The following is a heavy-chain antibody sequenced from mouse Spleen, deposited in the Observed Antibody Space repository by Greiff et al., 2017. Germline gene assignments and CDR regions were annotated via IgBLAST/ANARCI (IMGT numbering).Heavy chain of an antibody. V-gene: IGHV1-5*01. CDR1: GYTFTNYW. CDR3: TRNPSTDWYFDV. J-gene: IGHJ1*01. D-gene: IGHD1-1*01. Sequence: VQLQQSGTVLARPGASVKMSCKTSGYTFTNYWIHWVKQRPGQGLEWIGSIYPGNSDSYYNQKFKVKAKLTAVTSASTAYMDLSSLTNEDSAVYYCTRNPSTDWYFDVWGAGTTVTVSS. CDR2: IYPGNSDS.